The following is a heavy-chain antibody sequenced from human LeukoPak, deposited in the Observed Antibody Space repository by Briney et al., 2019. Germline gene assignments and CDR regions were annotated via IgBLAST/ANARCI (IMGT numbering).Heavy chain of an antibody. Sequence: GGSLRLSCAASGFTFSRYWMHWVRQAPGKGLVWVSRININGSSTIYADSVKGRFTISRDNAKNTLYLQMNNLRADDTAVYYCARDRYCSGNGCQDLGYWGQGTLVTVSS. J-gene: IGHJ4*02. V-gene: IGHV3-74*01. D-gene: IGHD2-15*01. CDR3: ARDRYCSGNGCQDLGY. CDR1: GFTFSRYW. CDR2: ININGSST.